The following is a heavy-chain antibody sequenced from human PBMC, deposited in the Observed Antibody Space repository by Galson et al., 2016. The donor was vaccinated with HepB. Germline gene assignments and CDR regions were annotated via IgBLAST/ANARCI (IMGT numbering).Heavy chain of an antibody. CDR1: GFTFINYG. J-gene: IGHJ6*02. V-gene: IGHV3-33*06. CDR2: IWYDGTNK. CDR3: AKDGGDGYNFPYYYGMDV. Sequence: SLRLSCAASGFTFINYGMHWVRQAPGKGLEWVALIWYDGTNKYYADSVKGRFTISRDNSKNTLYLQMNSLSAEDTAVYYCAKDGGDGYNFPYYYGMDVWGQGTTVTVSS. D-gene: IGHD5-24*01.